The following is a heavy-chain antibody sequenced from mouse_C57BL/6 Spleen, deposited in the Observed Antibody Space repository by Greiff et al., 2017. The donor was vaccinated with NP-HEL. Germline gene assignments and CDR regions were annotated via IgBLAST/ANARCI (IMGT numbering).Heavy chain of an antibody. J-gene: IGHJ4*01. Sequence: VKLQQSGPGLVQPSQSLSITCTVSGFSLTSYGVHWVRQSPGKGLEWLGVIWSGGSTDYNAAFISRLSISKDNSKSQVFFKMNSLQADDTAIYYCASTYGSRHYYAMDYWGQGTSVTVSS. CDR2: IWSGGST. V-gene: IGHV2-2*01. D-gene: IGHD1-1*01. CDR3: ASTYGSRHYYAMDY. CDR1: GFSLTSYG.